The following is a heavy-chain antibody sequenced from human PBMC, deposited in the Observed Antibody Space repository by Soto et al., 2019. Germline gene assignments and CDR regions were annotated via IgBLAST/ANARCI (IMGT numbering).Heavy chain of an antibody. V-gene: IGHV3-23*01. D-gene: IGHD2-15*01. CDR3: AKDLEGHIVVVVAAPDAFDI. J-gene: IGHJ3*02. CDR1: GFTFSSYA. CDR2: ISGSGGST. Sequence: LRLSCAASGFTFSSYAMSWVRQAPGKGLEWVSAISGSGGSTYYADSVKGRFTISRDNSKNTLYLQMNSLRAEDTAVYYCAKDLEGHIVVVVAAPDAFDIWGQGPMVTVSS.